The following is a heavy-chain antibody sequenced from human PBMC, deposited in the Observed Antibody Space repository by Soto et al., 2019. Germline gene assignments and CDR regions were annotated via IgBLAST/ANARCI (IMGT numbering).Heavy chain of an antibody. CDR2: IYYSGST. Sequence: SETLSLTCTVSGGSISSSNYYWGWIRQPPGKGLEWIGTIYYSGSTFYNPSLESRVTISVDTSKNQFSLKLSSVTAMDTAVYYCAKIVGTGRGPWFDPWGQGTLVTVSS. V-gene: IGHV4-39*07. D-gene: IGHD1-1*01. CDR3: AKIVGTGRGPWFDP. J-gene: IGHJ5*02. CDR1: GGSISSSNYY.